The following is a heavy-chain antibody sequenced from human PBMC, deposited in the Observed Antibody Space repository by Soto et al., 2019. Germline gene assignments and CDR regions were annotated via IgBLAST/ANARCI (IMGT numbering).Heavy chain of an antibody. Sequence: SETLSLTCTVSGGSITNYYWSWIRQPPGKGLEWIGYIYYSGSTNYNPSLKSRVTISVDTSKNQFSLKLSSVTAADTAVYYCARQQWLVLNAFDIWGQGTMVTVSS. V-gene: IGHV4-59*01. CDR3: ARQQWLVLNAFDI. CDR2: IYYSGST. CDR1: GGSITNYY. D-gene: IGHD6-19*01. J-gene: IGHJ3*02.